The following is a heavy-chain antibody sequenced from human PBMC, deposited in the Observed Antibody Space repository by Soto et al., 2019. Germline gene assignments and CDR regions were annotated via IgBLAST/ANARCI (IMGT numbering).Heavy chain of an antibody. Sequence: QGQLVQSGAEVKKPGASVRISCKSSGYTFSAYPIHWVRQSPGQGLEWMGRIHTGSGNTQYSQKTQGRVNITRDKSATTAFMELSSLSSEDTAVYYCARPLYGGDSPYDFWGQGTLVTVSS. V-gene: IGHV1-3*04. D-gene: IGHD2-21*02. J-gene: IGHJ4*02. CDR1: GYTFSAYP. CDR2: IHTGSGNT. CDR3: ARPLYGGDSPYDF.